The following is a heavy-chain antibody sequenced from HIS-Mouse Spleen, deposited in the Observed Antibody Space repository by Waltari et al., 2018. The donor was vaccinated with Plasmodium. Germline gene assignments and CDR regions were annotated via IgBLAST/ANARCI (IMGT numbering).Heavy chain of an antibody. CDR3: ARGMKSSSSAFDI. J-gene: IGHJ3*02. CDR2: SYSGVST. D-gene: IGHD6-6*01. Sequence: EVQLVESGGGLIQPGGSLRLSCSASGFTVSSNYMSWVRQAPGKGLGWVSVSYSGVSTYYADSVKGRFTISRDNSKNTLYLQMNSLRAEDTAVYYCARGMKSSSSAFDIWGQGTMVTVSS. CDR1: GFTVSSNY. V-gene: IGHV3-53*01.